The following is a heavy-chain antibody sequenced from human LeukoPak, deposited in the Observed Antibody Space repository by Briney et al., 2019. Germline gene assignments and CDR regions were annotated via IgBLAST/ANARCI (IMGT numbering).Heavy chain of an antibody. CDR3: ARDLTGEQQLVTQH. CDR2: IYSGDSA. D-gene: IGHD6-13*01. V-gene: IGHV3-53*04. J-gene: IGHJ1*01. Sequence: PGGSLRLSCAGSGFTVSSNYMSWVRQAPGKGLEWVSAIYSGDSAYYADSVKGRFTISRHNSKDTLYLQMNSLRADDTAMYYCARDLTGEQQLVTQHWGQGTLVTVSS. CDR1: GFTVSSNY.